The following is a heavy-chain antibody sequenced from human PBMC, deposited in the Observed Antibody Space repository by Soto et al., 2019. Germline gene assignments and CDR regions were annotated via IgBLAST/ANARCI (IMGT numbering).Heavy chain of an antibody. V-gene: IGHV4-39*01. Sequence: QLQLQESGPGLVKPSETLSLTCTVSGGSISSSSYYWGWIRQPPGKGLEWIGSIYYSGSTYYNPSLKSRVTISVETSKNQFSLKLSSVTAADTAAYYCAITPNYYDKVGYWGQGTLVTVSS. CDR2: IYYSGST. CDR1: GGSISSSSYY. J-gene: IGHJ4*02. D-gene: IGHD3-22*01. CDR3: AITPNYYDKVGY.